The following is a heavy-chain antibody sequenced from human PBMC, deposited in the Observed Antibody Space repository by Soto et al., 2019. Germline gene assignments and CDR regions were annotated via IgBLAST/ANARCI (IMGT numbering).Heavy chain of an antibody. CDR3: ALGLLAAAGTENFDY. V-gene: IGHV1-69*02. D-gene: IGHD6-13*01. Sequence: QVQLVQSGAEVKKPGSSVKVSCKASGGTFSSYTISWVRQAPGQGLEWMGRIIPILGIANYAQKFQGRVTITADKSTSTDYMELSSLRSEDTAVYYCALGLLAAAGTENFDYWGQGTLVTVSS. CDR1: GGTFSSYT. J-gene: IGHJ4*02. CDR2: IIPILGIA.